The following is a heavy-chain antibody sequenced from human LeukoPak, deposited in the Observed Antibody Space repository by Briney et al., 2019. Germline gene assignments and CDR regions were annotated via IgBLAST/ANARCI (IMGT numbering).Heavy chain of an antibody. V-gene: IGHV1-2*02. D-gene: IGHD1-1*01. CDR1: GYTFTGYF. CDR3: ARHMTTANNWFDP. J-gene: IGHJ5*02. Sequence: ASVKVSCKASGYTFTGYFMHWVRQAPGQGLEWMGWINPKTGVTNYEQKFQGRVIMTRDTSISTVYMEVNRLTSDDTAVYYCARHMTTANNWFDPWGQGTLVTVSS. CDR2: INPKTGVT.